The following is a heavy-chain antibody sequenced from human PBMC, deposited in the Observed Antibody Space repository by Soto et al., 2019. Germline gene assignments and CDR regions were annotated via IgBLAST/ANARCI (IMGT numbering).Heavy chain of an antibody. Sequence: SETLSLTCAVYGGSFSGYYWSWIRQPPGKGLEWIGEINHSGNTNYNPSLKSRVTISVDTSKNQFSLKLSSVTAADTAVYYCARVAGEGAFDYWGQGTLVTVSS. V-gene: IGHV4-34*01. CDR3: ARVAGEGAFDY. CDR1: GGSFSGYY. CDR2: INHSGNT. J-gene: IGHJ4*02. D-gene: IGHD3-16*01.